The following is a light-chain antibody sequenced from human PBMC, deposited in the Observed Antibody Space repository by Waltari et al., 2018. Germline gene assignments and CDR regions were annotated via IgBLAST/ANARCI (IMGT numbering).Light chain of an antibody. CDR3: SAWDNSLVVVV. CDR2: SNN. V-gene: IGLV10-54*04. J-gene: IGLJ3*02. CDR1: SDNVGYQG. Sequence: QAGLTQPPSVSKGLRQTATLTCTGTSDNVGYQGAAWLQQHQGQPPKLLCYSNNDRPSGISERFSASTSGNTASLTITGLQPEDEADDYCSAWDNSLVVVVFGGGTKLTVL.